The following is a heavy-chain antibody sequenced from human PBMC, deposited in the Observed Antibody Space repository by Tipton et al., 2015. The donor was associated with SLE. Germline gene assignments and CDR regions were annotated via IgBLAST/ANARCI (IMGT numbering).Heavy chain of an antibody. CDR2: IYFSGST. D-gene: IGHD3-16*01. V-gene: IGHV4-59*11. Sequence: TLSLTCTVSGDSISCHYWRWIRQPPGKGLEWIGYIYFSGSTNYNPSLKSRVTISVDTSKDQFSLKLTSVTAADTAVYYCAGSYDSSPYYFDYWGQGTLVTVSS. CDR3: AGSYDSSPYYFDY. J-gene: IGHJ4*02. CDR1: GDSISCHY.